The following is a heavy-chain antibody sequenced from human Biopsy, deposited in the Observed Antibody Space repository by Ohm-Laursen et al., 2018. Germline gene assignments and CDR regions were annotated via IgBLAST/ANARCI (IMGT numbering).Heavy chain of an antibody. CDR3: ARGSSYGYDFDY. J-gene: IGHJ4*02. CDR1: AGSINSYY. V-gene: IGHV4-59*01. Sequence: SETLSLTCTVSAGSINSYYWNWIRQPPGKRLEWIGNIYYSGSTNFNPSLKSRVTISVDTSKNQFSLKLSSVTAAGAAVYFCARGSSYGYDFDYWGQGTLVAVSS. CDR2: IYYSGST. D-gene: IGHD5-18*01.